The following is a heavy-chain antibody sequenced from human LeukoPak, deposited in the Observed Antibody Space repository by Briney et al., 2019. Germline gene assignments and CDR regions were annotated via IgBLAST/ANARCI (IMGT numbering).Heavy chain of an antibody. V-gene: IGHV4-59*08. CDR1: GGSISSYY. CDR2: IYYSGST. D-gene: IGHD6-19*01. CDR3: ASQAVAGTFDL. J-gene: IGHJ2*01. Sequence: SETLSLTCTVPGGSISSYYWSWIRQPPGKGLEWIGYIYYSGSTNYNPSLKSRVTISVDTSKNQFSLKLSSVTAADTAVYYCASQAVAGTFDLWGRGTLVTVSS.